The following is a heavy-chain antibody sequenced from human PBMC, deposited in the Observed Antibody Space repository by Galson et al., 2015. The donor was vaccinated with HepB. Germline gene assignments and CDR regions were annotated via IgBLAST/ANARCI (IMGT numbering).Heavy chain of an antibody. CDR3: ARAPRFCDSNGCLVDAFDI. CDR2: IYFSGTT. D-gene: IGHD3-22*01. Sequence: TLSLTCYVSGGTISRGGYYWSWIRQHPGKGLGWIGNIYFSGTTDYNPSLKSRLTISIDTSQNQFSLKLSSVTAADTAVYYCARAPRFCDSNGCLVDAFDIWGQGTTVTVSS. J-gene: IGHJ3*02. CDR1: GGTISRGGYY. V-gene: IGHV4-31*03.